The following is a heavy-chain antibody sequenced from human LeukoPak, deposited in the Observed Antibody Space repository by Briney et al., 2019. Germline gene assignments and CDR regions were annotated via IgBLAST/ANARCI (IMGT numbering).Heavy chain of an antibody. CDR1: GGSFSGYY. J-gene: IGHJ4*02. CDR3: ARARRDGSKCRFDY. V-gene: IGHV4-34*01. D-gene: IGHD5-24*01. CDR2: INHSGST. Sequence: SETLSLTCAVYGGSFSGYYWSWIRQPPGKGLEWIGEINHSGSTNYNPSLKSRVTISVDTSKNQFSLKLSSVTAADTAVYYCARARRDGSKCRFDYWGQGTLVTVS.